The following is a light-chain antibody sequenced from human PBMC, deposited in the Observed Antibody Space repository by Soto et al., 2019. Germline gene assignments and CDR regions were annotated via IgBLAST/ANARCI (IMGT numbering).Light chain of an antibody. V-gene: IGKV3-15*01. CDR1: QSVSSD. Sequence: EIVMTQSPATLSVSPGERPTLSCRASQSVSSDFAWYQQKPGQAPRLLIYGASTRATGLPARFSGSGSGTEFTLTINSLQSEDFAVYYCQQYNKWPKTFGQGTKVEIK. CDR3: QQYNKWPKT. CDR2: GAS. J-gene: IGKJ1*01.